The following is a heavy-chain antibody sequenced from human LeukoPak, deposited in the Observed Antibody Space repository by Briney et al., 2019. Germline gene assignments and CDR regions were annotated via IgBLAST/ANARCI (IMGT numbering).Heavy chain of an antibody. CDR2: IRVDEAEI. Sequence: GGSLSPSCEAAGFTFSSNWTHCVRPVPGNGLVWVECIRVDEAEIDHADSVTGPLATARDKATDTLYMQVNRSRVEDTAEDVCARGHVPGSTRHWDFWGQGTLVTVSS. D-gene: IGHD3-10*01. CDR1: GFTFSSNW. J-gene: IGHJ4*02. V-gene: IGHV3-74*01. CDR3: ARGHVPGSTRHWDF.